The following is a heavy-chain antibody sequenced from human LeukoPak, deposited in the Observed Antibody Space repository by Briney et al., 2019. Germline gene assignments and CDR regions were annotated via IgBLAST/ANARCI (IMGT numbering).Heavy chain of an antibody. J-gene: IGHJ4*02. CDR2: IYQSGST. CDR1: GYSIRSDYY. D-gene: IGHD3-22*01. V-gene: IGHV4-38-2*01. Sequence: SETLSLTCAVSGYSIRSDYYWGWIRQPPGKGLEWIGSIYQSGSTHYNPSLKSRVTISIDTSKNQFSLKLSSMTAADTAVYYCARRSVDSSGQFDYWGQGTLVTVSS. CDR3: ARRSVDSSGQFDY.